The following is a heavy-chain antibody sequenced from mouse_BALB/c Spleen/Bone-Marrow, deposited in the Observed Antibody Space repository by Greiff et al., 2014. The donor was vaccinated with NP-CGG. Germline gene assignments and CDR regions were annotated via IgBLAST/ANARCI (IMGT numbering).Heavy chain of an antibody. J-gene: IGHJ4*01. CDR3: ARWRYGYAMDY. Sequence: EVKLVESGGGLVQPGGSRKLSCAASGFTFSSFGMHWVRQAPEKGLEWVAYISSGSSTIYYADTVKGRFTISRDNPMNTLFLQMTSLRSEDTAMYYCARWRYGYAMDYWGQGTSVTVSS. V-gene: IGHV5-17*02. D-gene: IGHD2-14*01. CDR2: ISSGSSTI. CDR1: GFTFSSFG.